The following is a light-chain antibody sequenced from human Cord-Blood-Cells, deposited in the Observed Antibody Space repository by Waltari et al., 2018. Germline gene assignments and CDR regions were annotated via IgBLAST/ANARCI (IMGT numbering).Light chain of an antibody. CDR3: CSYAGSSTSWV. CDR2: EGS. J-gene: IGLJ3*02. CDR1: SSDGGSYNL. Sequence: QSALTQPASVSGSPGQSITLSCTGTSSDGGSYNLVSWYQQHPGKAPKLMIYEGSKRPSGVSNRFSGSKSGNTASLTISGLQAEDEADYYCCSYAGSSTSWVFGGGTKLTVL. V-gene: IGLV2-23*01.